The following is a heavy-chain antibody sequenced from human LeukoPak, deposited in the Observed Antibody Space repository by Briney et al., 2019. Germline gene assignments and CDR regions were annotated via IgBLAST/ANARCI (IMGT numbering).Heavy chain of an antibody. V-gene: IGHV4-31*03. CDR2: IYYSGST. CDR3: ARAVAGYSGYESYYFDY. D-gene: IGHD5-12*01. Sequence: SQTLSLTCTVSGGSISSGGYYWSWIRQHPGKGLEWIGYIYYSGSTYYNQSLKSRVTISVDTSKNQFSLKLSSVTAADTAAYYCARAVAGYSGYESYYFDYWGQGTLVTVSS. J-gene: IGHJ4*02. CDR1: GGSISSGGYY.